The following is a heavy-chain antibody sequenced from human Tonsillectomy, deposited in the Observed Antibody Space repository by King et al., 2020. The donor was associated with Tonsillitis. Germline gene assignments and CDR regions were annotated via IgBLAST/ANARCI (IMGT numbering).Heavy chain of an antibody. D-gene: IGHD3-22*01. J-gene: IGHJ3*01. Sequence: QVQLVESGTEVKTPGASVKVSCKASGYTFTNYAFSWVRQAPGQGLEWMGWISAYDGYINYAQNVQGRVTMTTDTSTSTVYMELRSLTSDDTAVYYCARMYDSTSSYWHAFDLWGQGTMVTVSS. CDR2: ISAYDGYI. V-gene: IGHV1-18*04. CDR1: GYTFTNYA. CDR3: ARMYDSTSSYWHAFDL.